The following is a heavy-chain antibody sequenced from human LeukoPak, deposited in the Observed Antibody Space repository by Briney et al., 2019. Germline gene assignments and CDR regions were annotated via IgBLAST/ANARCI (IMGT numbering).Heavy chain of an antibody. D-gene: IGHD3-9*01. J-gene: IGHJ4*02. Sequence: ASVKVSCKASGYTFTSYGISWVRQAPGQGLEWMGWISAYNGNTNYAQKLQGRVTMTTDTSTSTVYMELRSLRSDDTAVYYCARDKRNDILNGYYFPNDYWGQGTLVTVSS. CDR1: GYTFTSYG. V-gene: IGHV1-18*01. CDR2: ISAYNGNT. CDR3: ARDKRNDILNGYYFPNDY.